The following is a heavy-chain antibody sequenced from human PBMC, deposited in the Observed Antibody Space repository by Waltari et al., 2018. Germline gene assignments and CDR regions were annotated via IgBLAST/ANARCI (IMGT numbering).Heavy chain of an antibody. CDR3: ARDCSSTSCYRGGWFDP. J-gene: IGHJ5*02. D-gene: IGHD2-2*02. CDR2: IYYSGST. Sequence: QVQLQESGPGLVKPSETLSLTCTVSGGSISSYYWSWIRQPPGKGLEWIGYIYYSGSTNYNPSLKSRVTISVDTSKNQFSLKLSSVTAADTAVYYCARDCSSTSCYRGGWFDPWGQGTLVTVSS. CDR1: GGSISSYY. V-gene: IGHV4-59*01.